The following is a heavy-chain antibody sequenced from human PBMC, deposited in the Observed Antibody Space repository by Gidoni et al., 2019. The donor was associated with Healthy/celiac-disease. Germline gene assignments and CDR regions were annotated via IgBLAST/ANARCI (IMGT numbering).Heavy chain of an antibody. D-gene: IGHD1-20*01. V-gene: IGHV4-59*01. CDR3: ARIGITGTTTNYYYYGMDV. CDR1: GGSISSYY. Sequence: QVQLQESGPGLVKPSETLSLTCTVSGGSISSYYWSWIRQPPGKGLEWIGYIYYSGSTNYNPPLKSQVTISVDTSKNQFSLKLSSVTAADTAVYYCARIGITGTTTNYYYYGMDVWGQGTTVTVSS. CDR2: IYYSGST. J-gene: IGHJ6*02.